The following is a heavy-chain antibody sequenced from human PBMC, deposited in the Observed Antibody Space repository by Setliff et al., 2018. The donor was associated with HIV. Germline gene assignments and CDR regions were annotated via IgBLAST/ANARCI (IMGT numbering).Heavy chain of an antibody. D-gene: IGHD2-15*01. Sequence: SETLSLTCTVSGGSLNSGDHFWSWIRQRPGKGPEWIGYISARGTTYYTASLRRRLTMSVDTSNNQFSLSLSSVTAADTAVYFCARDLHANYHVVEIWGPGTMVTVSS. CDR1: GGSLNSGDHF. CDR3: ARDLHANYHVVEI. CDR2: ISARGTT. J-gene: IGHJ3*02. V-gene: IGHV4-31*03.